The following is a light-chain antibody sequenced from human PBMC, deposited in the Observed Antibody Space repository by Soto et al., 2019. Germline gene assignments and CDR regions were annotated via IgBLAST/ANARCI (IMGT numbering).Light chain of an antibody. J-gene: IGLJ1*01. CDR1: SSDVGGYDY. CDR2: EVT. V-gene: IGLV2-14*01. CDR3: TSYTSSSTHV. Sequence: QSVLTQPASVSGSRGQSITITCTGTSSDVGGYDYVSWYQHHPGKAPKVIIYEVTNRPSGVSHRFSGSKSANTASLTISGLQAEDEADYYCTSYTSSSTHVFGTGTKVTVL.